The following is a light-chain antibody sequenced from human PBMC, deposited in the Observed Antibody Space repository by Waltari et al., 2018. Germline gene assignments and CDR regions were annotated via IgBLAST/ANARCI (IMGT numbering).Light chain of an antibody. CDR1: RGSLAPNY. J-gene: IGLJ3*02. CDR2: EDS. Sequence: FLLTPPHSVSESPGQPVTISSPRPRGSLAPNYVQWYQQRPGSAPTTVIFEDSQRPSGVPDRFSGSVDISSNSASLTISGLETEDEADYYCQSYDGSNPVVFGGGTKLTVL. CDR3: QSYDGSNPVV. V-gene: IGLV6-57*03.